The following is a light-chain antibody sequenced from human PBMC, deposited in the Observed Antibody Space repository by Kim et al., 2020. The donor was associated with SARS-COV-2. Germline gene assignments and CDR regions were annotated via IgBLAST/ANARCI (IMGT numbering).Light chain of an antibody. CDR2: DAS. J-gene: IGKJ2*01. CDR1: QAIYNF. CDR3: QHYDSQTPCV. Sequence: DIQMTQSPSSLSASLGDRVTITCQASQAIYNFVNWYQQKPGKAPKLLIYDASILEDGVPSRFSGSGSGTYFTLTINSLQPEDIATYFCQHYDSQTPCVFGQGTKLEI. V-gene: IGKV1-33*01.